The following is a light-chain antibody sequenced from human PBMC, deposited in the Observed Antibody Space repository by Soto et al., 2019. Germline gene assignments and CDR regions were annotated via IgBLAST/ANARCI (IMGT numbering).Light chain of an antibody. Sequence: DIQMTQSPSSLSASVGDRVTITCRASQGLSSWLAWYQQKPEEAPKSLIYDASSLESGVPSRFSGSGSGTQFTLTIRSPKPDDFATYYCQQYNSYWTFGQGTKLDIK. J-gene: IGKJ1*01. CDR1: QGLSSW. CDR3: QQYNSYWT. CDR2: DAS. V-gene: IGKV1D-16*01.